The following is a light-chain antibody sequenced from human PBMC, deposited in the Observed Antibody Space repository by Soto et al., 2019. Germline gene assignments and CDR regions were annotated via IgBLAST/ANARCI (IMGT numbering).Light chain of an antibody. CDR3: QQYENWPRT. CDR1: QSINRN. V-gene: IGKV3-15*01. J-gene: IGKJ1*01. Sequence: EIVMTQSPATLSVFPGERATLSCRASQSINRNLAWYQHLRGQAPRLLLYGASTRATGIPARFSGSGFGTEFTLTISSLQSEDFAVYFCQQYENWPRTFGQGTKVDIK. CDR2: GAS.